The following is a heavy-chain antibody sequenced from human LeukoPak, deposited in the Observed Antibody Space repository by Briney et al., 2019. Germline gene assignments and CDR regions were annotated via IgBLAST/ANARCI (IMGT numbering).Heavy chain of an antibody. CDR3: ARGDMVRGRYYYYYMDV. Sequence: GASVKVSCKASGYTFTGYYMHWVRQAPGQGLEWMGWINPNSGGTNYAQKFQGRVTMTRDTSISTAYMELSRLRPDDTAVYYCARGDMVRGRYYYYYMDVWGKGTTVTVSS. D-gene: IGHD3-10*01. CDR1: GYTFTGYY. V-gene: IGHV1-2*02. CDR2: INPNSGGT. J-gene: IGHJ6*03.